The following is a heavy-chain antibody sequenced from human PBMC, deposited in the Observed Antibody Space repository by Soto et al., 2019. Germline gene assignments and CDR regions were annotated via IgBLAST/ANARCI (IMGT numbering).Heavy chain of an antibody. D-gene: IGHD1-7*01. CDR3: ASATAGTTRVSY. J-gene: IGHJ4*02. V-gene: IGHV3-21*01. CDR1: GFTFSSYS. CDR2: ISSSSSYI. Sequence: ESGGGLVKSGGSLRLSCAASGFTFSSYSMNWVRQAPGKGLEWVSSISSSSSYIYYADSVKGRFTISRDNAKNSLYLQMNSLRAEDTAVYYCASATAGTTRVSYWGQGTLVTVSS.